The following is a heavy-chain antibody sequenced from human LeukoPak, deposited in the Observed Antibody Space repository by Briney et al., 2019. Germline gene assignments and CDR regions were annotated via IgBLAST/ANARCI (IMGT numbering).Heavy chain of an antibody. J-gene: IGHJ4*02. D-gene: IGHD3-22*01. CDR1: GFIFGNHW. V-gene: IGHV3-74*03. CDR2: IKGDGSIR. Sequence: QPGGSLRLSCAGFGFIFGNHWMHWARQTPGKGLVWVSRIKGDGSIREYADSVKGRFTISRDNAKNTLSLQLNSLRAEDTAVYYCARAGDYDTSGYYFDYWGQGTLVTVSS. CDR3: ARAGDYDTSGYYFDY.